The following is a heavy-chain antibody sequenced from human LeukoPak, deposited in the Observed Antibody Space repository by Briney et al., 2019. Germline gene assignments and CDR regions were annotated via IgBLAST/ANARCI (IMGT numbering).Heavy chain of an antibody. CDR1: GYTFTSYY. Sequence: ASVKVSCKASGYTFTSYYMHWVRQAPGQGLEWMGIINPSGGSTSYAQKFQGRVTMTRDTSTSTVYMELSSLRAEDTAVYYCAKGGRTTPHDYWGQGTLVTVSS. J-gene: IGHJ4*02. CDR3: AKGGRTTPHDY. D-gene: IGHD4-17*01. V-gene: IGHV1-46*01. CDR2: INPSGGST.